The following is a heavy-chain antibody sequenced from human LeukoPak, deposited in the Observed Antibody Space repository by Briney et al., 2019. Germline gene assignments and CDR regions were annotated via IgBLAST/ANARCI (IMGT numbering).Heavy chain of an antibody. D-gene: IGHD3-3*01. Sequence: SETLSLTCTVSGGSISSDTYYWSWVRQPAGKGLEWIGRIYSAGNTNYNPSLKSRVTMSVDTSKNQFSLKLSSVTAADTAVYYCARMEGITIFGVVTSNWFDPWGQGTLVTVSS. CDR3: ARMEGITIFGVVTSNWFDP. CDR2: IYSAGNT. J-gene: IGHJ5*02. V-gene: IGHV4-61*10. CDR1: GGSISSDTYY.